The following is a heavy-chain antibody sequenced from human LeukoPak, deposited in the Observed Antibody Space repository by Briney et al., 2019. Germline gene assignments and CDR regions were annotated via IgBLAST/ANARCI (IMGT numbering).Heavy chain of an antibody. D-gene: IGHD1-1*01. Sequence: PSETLSLTCNVSGDSISGSDYYWGWIRQPPGKGLEWIANIWYSGSAYYNPSLQSRVTITVDTSKNQFSLSVKSVTAADSAVYYCLKHAGGIILTWGQGTRVTVSS. CDR3: LKHAGGIILT. J-gene: IGHJ5*02. CDR1: GDSISGSDYY. CDR2: IWYSGSA. V-gene: IGHV4-39*01.